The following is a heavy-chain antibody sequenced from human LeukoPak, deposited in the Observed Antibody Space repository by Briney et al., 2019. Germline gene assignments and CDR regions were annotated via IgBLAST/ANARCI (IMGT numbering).Heavy chain of an antibody. Sequence: SETLSLTCTVSGGSISSGDYYWSWIRQPPGKGLEWIGYIYYSGSTYYNPPLKSRVTISVDTSKNQFSLKLSSVTAADTAVYYCARTIEATVVALHAFDIWGQGTMVTVSS. D-gene: IGHD4-23*01. CDR1: GGSISSGDYY. CDR2: IYYSGST. CDR3: ARTIEATVVALHAFDI. V-gene: IGHV4-30-4*01. J-gene: IGHJ3*02.